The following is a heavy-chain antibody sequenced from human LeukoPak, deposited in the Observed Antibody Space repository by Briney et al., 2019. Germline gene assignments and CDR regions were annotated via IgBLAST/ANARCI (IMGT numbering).Heavy chain of an antibody. CDR1: GGSISSSNW. Sequence: SETLSLTCAVSGGSISSSNWWSWVRQPPGKGLEWIGYIYYSGSTYYNPSLKSRVTISVDTSKNQFSLKLSSVTAADTAVYYCARGDEDYYDSSGYYSWGQGTLVTVSS. V-gene: IGHV4-4*02. CDR2: IYYSGST. D-gene: IGHD3-22*01. J-gene: IGHJ4*02. CDR3: ARGDEDYYDSSGYYS.